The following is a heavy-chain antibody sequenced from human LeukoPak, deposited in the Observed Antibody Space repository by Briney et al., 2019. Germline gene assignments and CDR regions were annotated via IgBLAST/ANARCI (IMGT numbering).Heavy chain of an antibody. Sequence: GRSLRLSCAASGFTFSSYGMHWVRQAPGKGLEWVAVISCDGSNKYYADSVKGRFTISRDNSKNTLYLQMNSLRAEDTAVYYCAKTGLMRYYYDSSGYSHFDYWGQGTLVTVSS. CDR2: ISCDGSNK. V-gene: IGHV3-30*18. J-gene: IGHJ4*02. D-gene: IGHD3-22*01. CDR3: AKTGLMRYYYDSSGYSHFDY. CDR1: GFTFSSYG.